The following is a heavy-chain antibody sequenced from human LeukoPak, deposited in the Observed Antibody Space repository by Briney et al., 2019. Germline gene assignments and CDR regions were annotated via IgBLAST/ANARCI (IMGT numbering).Heavy chain of an antibody. CDR3: ARGHDGVVGWFAP. CDR2: ISYSGST. V-gene: IGHV4-59*12. D-gene: IGHD2-21*01. J-gene: IGHJ5*02. CDR1: GGSISNYY. Sequence: SETLSLTCTVSGGSISNYYWIWIRQPPGKGLEWIGHISYSGSTNYNPSLKSRVTISVDTSKNQFSLKVTSVTAADTAVYYCARGHDGVVGWFAPWGRGSLVTVS.